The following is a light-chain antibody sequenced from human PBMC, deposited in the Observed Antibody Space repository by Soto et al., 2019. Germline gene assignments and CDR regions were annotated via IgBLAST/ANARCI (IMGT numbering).Light chain of an antibody. CDR2: DVS. CDR3: SSYTSSTSYV. J-gene: IGLJ1*01. CDR1: SSDVGGYNY. Sequence: QSALTQPASVSGSPGQSITISCTGTSSDVGGYNYVSWYQQHPGKAPKLVMYDVSNRPSGVSNRFSGSKSGDTASLTISGLQAEDEAVYYCSSYTSSTSYVFGTGTKVTVL. V-gene: IGLV2-14*03.